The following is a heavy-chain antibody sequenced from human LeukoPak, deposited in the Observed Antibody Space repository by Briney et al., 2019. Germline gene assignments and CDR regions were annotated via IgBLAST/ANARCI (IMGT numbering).Heavy chain of an antibody. D-gene: IGHD2-2*01. CDR2: IIPTLGIA. CDR3: ARERAYCSSTSCYNWFDP. V-gene: IGHV1-69*04. J-gene: IGHJ5*02. CDR1: GGTFSSYT. Sequence: SVKVSCKASGGTFSSYTISWVRQAPGQGLEWMGRIIPTLGIANYAQKFQGRVTITADKSTSTAYMELSSLRAEDTAVYYCARERAYCSSTSCYNWFDPWGQGTLVTVSS.